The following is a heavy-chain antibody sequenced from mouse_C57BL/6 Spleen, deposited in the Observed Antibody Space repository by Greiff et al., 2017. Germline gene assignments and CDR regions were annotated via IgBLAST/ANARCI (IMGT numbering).Heavy chain of an antibody. J-gene: IGHJ2*01. D-gene: IGHD2-1*01. Sequence: EVKLQESGPGLVKPSQSLSLTCSVTGYSITSGYYWNWIRQFPGNKLEWMGYISYDGSNNYNPSLKNRISITRDTSKNQFFLKLNSVTTEDTATDYCAREWVKGYFDYWGQGTTLTVSS. V-gene: IGHV3-6*01. CDR1: GYSITSGYY. CDR2: ISYDGSN. CDR3: AREWVKGYFDY.